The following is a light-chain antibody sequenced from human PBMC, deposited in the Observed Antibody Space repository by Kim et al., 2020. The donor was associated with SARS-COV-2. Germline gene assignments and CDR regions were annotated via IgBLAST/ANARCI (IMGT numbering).Light chain of an antibody. V-gene: IGKV1-17*03. J-gene: IGKJ3*01. Sequence: VGNRVTCPCRAGQGISNYLAWFQQKPGKVPKRLIYAASSLQSGVPSRFSGSGSGTEFTLTISSLQPEDFATYYCLQHNSYPFTFGPGTKVDIK. CDR2: AAS. CDR3: LQHNSYPFT. CDR1: QGISNY.